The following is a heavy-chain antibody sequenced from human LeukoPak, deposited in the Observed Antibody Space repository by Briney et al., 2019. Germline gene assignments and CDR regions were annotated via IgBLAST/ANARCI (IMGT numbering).Heavy chain of an antibody. Sequence: SETLSLTCTVSGGSISSYYWSWIRQPPGKGLEWIGYIYYSGSTNYNPSLKSRVTISVDTSKNQFSLKLGSVTAADTAVYYCARGGYSVSYYVDYWGQGTLVTVSS. D-gene: IGHD1-26*01. J-gene: IGHJ4*02. CDR1: GGSISSYY. V-gene: IGHV4-59*01. CDR3: ARGGYSVSYYVDY. CDR2: IYYSGST.